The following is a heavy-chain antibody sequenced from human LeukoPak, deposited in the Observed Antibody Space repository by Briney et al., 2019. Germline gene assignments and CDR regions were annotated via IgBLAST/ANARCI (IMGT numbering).Heavy chain of an antibody. V-gene: IGHV3-74*01. J-gene: IGHJ4*02. D-gene: IGHD6-13*01. CDR3: AKDRTRVAAAGTIFDY. CDR1: GFTFSSYW. Sequence: PGGSLRLSCAASGFTFSSYWMHWVRQAPGKGLVWVSRINSDGSSTSYADSVKGRFTISRDNSKNTLYLQMNSLRAEDTAVYYCAKDRTRVAAAGTIFDYWGQGTLVTVSS. CDR2: INSDGSST.